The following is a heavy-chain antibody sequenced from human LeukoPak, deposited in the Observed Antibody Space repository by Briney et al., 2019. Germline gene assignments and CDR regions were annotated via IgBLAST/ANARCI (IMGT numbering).Heavy chain of an antibody. D-gene: IGHD2-15*01. CDR2: ISSPSITI. V-gene: IGHV3-48*04. CDR1: GFTLSSYS. CDR3: ARDRGGSYSAIDY. Sequence: GGSLRLSCAASGFTLSSYSLNWVRQAPGKGREWVSFISSPSITIYYADSVKGRFTISRDNAEKSLYLQMNSLRAEDTAVYYCARDRGGSYSAIDYWGQGTLVTVFS. J-gene: IGHJ4*02.